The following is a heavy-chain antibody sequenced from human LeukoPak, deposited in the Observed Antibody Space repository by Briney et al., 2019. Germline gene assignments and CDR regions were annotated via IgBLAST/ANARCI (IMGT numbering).Heavy chain of an antibody. D-gene: IGHD7-27*01. CDR1: GGSFSGYY. Sequence: SETLSLPCAVYGGSFSGYYWSWIRQPPGKGLEWIGEINHSGSTNYNPSLKSRVTISADTSKNQFSLKLISVTAADTAVYYCASRKLGNDYWGQGTLVTVSS. CDR3: ASRKLGNDY. V-gene: IGHV4-34*01. J-gene: IGHJ4*02. CDR2: INHSGST.